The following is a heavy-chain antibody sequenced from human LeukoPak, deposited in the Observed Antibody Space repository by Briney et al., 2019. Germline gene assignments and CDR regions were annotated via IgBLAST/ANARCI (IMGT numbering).Heavy chain of an antibody. CDR1: GFTFSSYS. CDR2: ISTSSSTI. D-gene: IGHD3-3*01. J-gene: IGHJ4*02. V-gene: IGHV3-48*04. CDR3: ARGITGRYDFWSGYYTFDY. Sequence: GGSLRLSCAASGFTFSSYSMNWVRQAPGKGLEWVSYISTSSSTIYYADSVKGRFTISRDNAKNSLYLQMNSLRAEDTAVYYCARGITGRYDFWSGYYTFDYWGQGTLVTVSP.